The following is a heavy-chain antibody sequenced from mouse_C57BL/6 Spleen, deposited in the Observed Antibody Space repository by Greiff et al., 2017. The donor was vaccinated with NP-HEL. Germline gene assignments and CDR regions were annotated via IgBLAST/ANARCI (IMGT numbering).Heavy chain of an antibody. Sequence: VKLQQPGAELVRPGSSVKLSCKASGYTFTSYWMDWVKQRPGQGLEWIGNIYPSDSETHYNQKFKDKATLTVDKSSSTAYMQLSSLTSEDSAVYYCARADSSGYPWFAYWGQGTLVTVSA. CDR3: ARADSSGYPWFAY. CDR1: GYTFTSYW. V-gene: IGHV1-61*01. D-gene: IGHD3-2*02. J-gene: IGHJ3*01. CDR2: IYPSDSET.